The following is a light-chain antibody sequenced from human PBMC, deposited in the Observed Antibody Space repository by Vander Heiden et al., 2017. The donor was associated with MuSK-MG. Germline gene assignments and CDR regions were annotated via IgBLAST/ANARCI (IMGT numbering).Light chain of an antibody. CDR1: SSDVGGYNY. Sequence: QSALTPPRSVSGSPGQSVTISCTGTSSDVGGYNYVAWYQQHPGKAPKLMIYDVSKRPSGVPDRFSGSKSGNTASLTISGLQAEDEADYYCCSYAGSYTYVFGTGNKVTVL. J-gene: IGLJ1*01. V-gene: IGLV2-11*01. CDR2: DVS. CDR3: CSYAGSYTYV.